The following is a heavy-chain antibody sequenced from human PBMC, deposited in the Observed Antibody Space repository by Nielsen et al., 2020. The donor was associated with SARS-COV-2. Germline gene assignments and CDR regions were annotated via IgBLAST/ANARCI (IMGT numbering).Heavy chain of an antibody. Sequence: GGSLRLSCGASGFTISSSFMSWVRQAAGKGLDWVSVIYTDGSTSHADSVKGRFTISRDNSKNTLYLQMNSPRAEDTAVYYCVRRVVGGTGFEYWGQGTLVTVSS. V-gene: IGHV3-66*04. CDR2: IYTDGST. J-gene: IGHJ4*02. CDR3: VRRVVGGTGFEY. D-gene: IGHD6-19*01. CDR1: GFTISSSF.